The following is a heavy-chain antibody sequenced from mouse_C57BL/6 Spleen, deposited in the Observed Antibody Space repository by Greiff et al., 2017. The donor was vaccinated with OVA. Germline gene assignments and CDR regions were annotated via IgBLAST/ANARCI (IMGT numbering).Heavy chain of an antibody. V-gene: IGHV5-17*01. CDR2: ISSGSSTI. J-gene: IGHJ2*01. Sequence: EVMLVESGGGLVKPGGSLKLSCAASGFTFSDYGMHWVRQAPEKGLEWVAYISSGSSTIYYADTVKGRFTISRDNAKNTLFLQMTSLRSEDTAMYYCAKDDGYYVTLFDYWGQGTTLTVSS. D-gene: IGHD2-3*01. CDR1: GFTFSDYG. CDR3: AKDDGYYVTLFDY.